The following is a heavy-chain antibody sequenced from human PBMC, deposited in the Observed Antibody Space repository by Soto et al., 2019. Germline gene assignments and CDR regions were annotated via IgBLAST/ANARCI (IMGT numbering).Heavy chain of an antibody. CDR3: AGASSSSSAADY. D-gene: IGHD6-6*01. J-gene: IGHJ4*02. CDR1: GESISSGGYD. CDR2: IYDSESA. V-gene: IGHV4-31*03. Sequence: SQTLALTCKVAGESISSGGYDGSWIRHHPGKGLEWIGYIYDSESAYYNPSLKGRVTISMDTSKNHFAMRLSSVTGADTAVYYCAGASSSSSAADYWGQGTLVT.